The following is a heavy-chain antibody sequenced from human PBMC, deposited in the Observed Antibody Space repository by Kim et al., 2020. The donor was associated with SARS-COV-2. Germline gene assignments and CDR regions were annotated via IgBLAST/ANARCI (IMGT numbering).Heavy chain of an antibody. CDR3: ARVLDCGGDCQDEQNYGMDV. CDR2: ISAYNGNT. CDR1: GYTFTSYG. V-gene: IGHV1-18*04. J-gene: IGHJ6*02. D-gene: IGHD2-21*02. Sequence: ASVKVSCKASGYTFTSYGISWVRQAPGQGLEWMGWISAYNGNTNYAQKLQGRVTMTTDTSTSTAYMELRSLRSDDTAVYYCARVLDCGGDCQDEQNYGMDVWGQGTTVTVSS.